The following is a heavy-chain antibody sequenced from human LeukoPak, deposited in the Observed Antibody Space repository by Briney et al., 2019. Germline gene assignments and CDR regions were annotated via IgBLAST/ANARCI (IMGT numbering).Heavy chain of an antibody. CDR2: ISSTGGST. CDR1: GFTFDNYA. D-gene: IGHD2-15*01. Sequence: QPGGSLRLSCAASGFTFDNYALHWVRQAPGKGLEYVSGISSTGGSTTFANTVKDRFTISGDNSKNTLYLQMGSLRAEDMAVYYCATYCSGGSCLLHDAFDIWGQGTMVTVSS. CDR3: ATYCSGGSCLLHDAFDI. V-gene: IGHV3-64*01. J-gene: IGHJ3*02.